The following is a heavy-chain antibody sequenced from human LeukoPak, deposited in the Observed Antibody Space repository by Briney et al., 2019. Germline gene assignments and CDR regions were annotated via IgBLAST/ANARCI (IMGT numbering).Heavy chain of an antibody. J-gene: IGHJ4*02. CDR1: GYTFTSYG. CDR2: ISAYNGNT. V-gene: IGHV1-18*01. CDR3: ARDTLRYGDYQLFDY. D-gene: IGHD4-17*01. Sequence: ASVKVSCKASGYTFTSYGISWVRQAPGQGLEWMGWISAYNGNTNYAQKLQGRVTMTTDTSTSTAYMELSSLRSEDTAVYYCARDTLRYGDYQLFDYWGQGTLVTVSS.